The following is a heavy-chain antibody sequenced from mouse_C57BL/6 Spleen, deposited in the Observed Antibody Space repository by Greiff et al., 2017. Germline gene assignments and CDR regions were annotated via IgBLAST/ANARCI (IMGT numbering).Heavy chain of an antibody. CDR1: GFNIKDYY. Sequence: EVKLMESGAELVRPGASVKLSCTASGFNIKDYYMHWVKQRPEQGLEWIGRIDPEDGDTEYAPKFQGKATMTADTSSNTAYLQLSSLTSEDTAVYYCTTPDYGRSSYWYFDVGGTGTTVTVSS. J-gene: IGHJ1*03. V-gene: IGHV14-1*01. D-gene: IGHD1-1*01. CDR2: IDPEDGDT. CDR3: TTPDYGRSSYWYFDV.